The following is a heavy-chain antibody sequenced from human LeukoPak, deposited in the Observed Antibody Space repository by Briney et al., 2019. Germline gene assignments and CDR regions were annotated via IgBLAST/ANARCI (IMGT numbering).Heavy chain of an antibody. Sequence: GGSLRLSCAASGFTFSNCWMSWVRQAPGKGLEWVANVVGDGSDKYYVDSVKGRFTVSRDNAKNSLYLQMNSLRAEDTAVYYCARNNYYARDYWGQGTLVTVAS. CDR3: ARNNYYARDY. CDR1: GFTFSNCW. V-gene: IGHV3-7*01. D-gene: IGHD1-26*01. J-gene: IGHJ4*02. CDR2: VVGDGSDK.